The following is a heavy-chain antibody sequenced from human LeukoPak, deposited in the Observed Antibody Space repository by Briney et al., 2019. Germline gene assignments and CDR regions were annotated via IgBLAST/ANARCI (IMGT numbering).Heavy chain of an antibody. D-gene: IGHD3-9*01. J-gene: IGHJ4*02. V-gene: IGHV4-38-2*02. CDR2: IYYSGST. Sequence: SETLSLTCTVSGYSISSGYYWGWIRQPPGKGLEWIGSIYYSGSTYYNPSLKSRVTISVDTSKNQFSLKLSSVTAADTAVYYCARGLRYFDWLLSRSDAGFDYWGQGTLVTVSS. CDR1: GYSISSGYY. CDR3: ARGLRYFDWLLSRSDAGFDY.